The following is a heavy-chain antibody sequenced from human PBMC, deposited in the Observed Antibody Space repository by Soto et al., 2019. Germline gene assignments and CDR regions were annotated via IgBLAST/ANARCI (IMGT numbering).Heavy chain of an antibody. Sequence: GASVKVSCKASGGTFSSYAISWVRQAPGQGLEWMGGIIPIFGTANYAQKFQGRVTITADESTSTAYMELSSLRSEDTAVYYCARSWGSETCYYDSSGYYGAFDIWGQGTMVTVSS. CDR2: IIPIFGTA. V-gene: IGHV1-69*13. D-gene: IGHD3-22*01. CDR1: GGTFSSYA. J-gene: IGHJ3*02. CDR3: ARSWGSETCYYDSSGYYGAFDI.